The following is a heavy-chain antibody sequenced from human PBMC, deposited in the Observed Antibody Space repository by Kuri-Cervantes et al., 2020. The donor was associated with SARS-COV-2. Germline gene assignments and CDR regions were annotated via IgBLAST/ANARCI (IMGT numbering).Heavy chain of an antibody. Sequence: ASVKVSCKASGYTFTSYYMHWVRQAPGQGLEWMGIINPSGGSTSYAQKFQGRVTMTRDTSTSTVYMELSSLRSEDTAVYYCARDPLHGSGSYHYYYYYGMGVWGQGTTVTVSS. CDR2: INPSGGST. V-gene: IGHV1-46*01. CDR3: ARDPLHGSGSYHYYYYYGMGV. D-gene: IGHD3-10*01. CDR1: GYTFTSYY. J-gene: IGHJ6*02.